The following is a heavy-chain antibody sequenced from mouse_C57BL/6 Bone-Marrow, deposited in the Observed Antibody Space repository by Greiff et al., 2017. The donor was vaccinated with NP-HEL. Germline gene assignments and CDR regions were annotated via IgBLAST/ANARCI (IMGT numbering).Heavy chain of an antibody. CDR2: IDPSDSYT. CDR1: GYTFTSYW. Sequence: QVQLQQPGAELVRPGTSVKLSCKASGYTFTSYWMHWVKQRPGQGLEWIGVIDPSDSYTNYNQKFKGKATLTVDTSSSTAYMQLSSLTSEDSAVYYCAREGLYYAMDDWGQGTSVTVSS. J-gene: IGHJ4*01. CDR3: AREGLYYAMDD. D-gene: IGHD3-3*01. V-gene: IGHV1-59*01.